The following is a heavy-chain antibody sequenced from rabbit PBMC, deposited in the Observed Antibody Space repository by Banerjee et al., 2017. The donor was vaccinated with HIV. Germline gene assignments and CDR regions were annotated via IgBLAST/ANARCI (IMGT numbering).Heavy chain of an antibody. CDR3: ARNWPGSTNWDL. J-gene: IGHJ4*01. D-gene: IGHD4-2*01. Sequence: QEQLEASGGDLAKPGASLTLTRTASAFSISSSYYMWWVRQAPGKGLERIACIYGDDGHRYYASWAKGRFTTSKTSSTTVTLQMTSLTAADTATYFCARNWPGSTNWDLWGPGTLVTVS. CDR2: IYGDDGHR. CDR1: AFSISSSYY. V-gene: IGHV1S45*01.